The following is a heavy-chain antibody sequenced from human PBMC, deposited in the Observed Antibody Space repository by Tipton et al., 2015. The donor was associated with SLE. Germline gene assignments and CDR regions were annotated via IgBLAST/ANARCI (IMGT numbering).Heavy chain of an antibody. D-gene: IGHD4-17*01. CDR3: ARSDYANSGLDF. J-gene: IGHJ4*02. Sequence: TLSLTCSVSGGSISNHYWSWIRQPPGKGLEWIGFIFPSGSTSFNPSLTTRLTISIDMSRNQLSLNLSSVTAANTAIYYCARSDYANSGLDFWGQGTLVTVSS. CDR2: IFPSGST. V-gene: IGHV4-59*11. CDR1: GGSISNHY.